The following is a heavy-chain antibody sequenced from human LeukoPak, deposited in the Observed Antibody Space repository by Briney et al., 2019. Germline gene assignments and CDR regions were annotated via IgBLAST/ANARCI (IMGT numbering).Heavy chain of an antibody. CDR3: ARVGYSSSWYGQYYFDY. Sequence: GGSLRLSCAASGFTVSSNYMSWVRQAPGKGLEWVSVIFSGGSTYYADSVKGRFTISRDNSKNTLYLQMNSLRAEDTAVYYCARVGYSSSWYGQYYFDYWGQGTLVTVSS. CDR1: GFTVSSNY. D-gene: IGHD6-13*01. V-gene: IGHV3-53*01. CDR2: IFSGGST. J-gene: IGHJ4*02.